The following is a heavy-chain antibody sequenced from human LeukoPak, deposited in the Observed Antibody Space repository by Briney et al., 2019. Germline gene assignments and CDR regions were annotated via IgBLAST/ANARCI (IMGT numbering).Heavy chain of an antibody. J-gene: IGHJ4*02. CDR1: GGYINSYY. Sequence: SETLSLTCSVSGGYINSYYWSWIRQPPGKGLEWIGNLYYTGTTSYNPSHKSRVTISANTSKTHFSLKLISVTAADTAVYYCARAVSKDTYGTRFDHWGPGTLVTVSS. V-gene: IGHV4-59*01. CDR2: LYYTGTT. CDR3: ARAVSKDTYGTRFDH. D-gene: IGHD5-18*01.